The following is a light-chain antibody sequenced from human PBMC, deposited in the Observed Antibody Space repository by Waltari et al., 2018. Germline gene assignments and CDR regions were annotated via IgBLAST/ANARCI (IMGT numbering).Light chain of an antibody. CDR1: SSDVGFYDF. Sequence: QSALTQPASVSGSPGQSITISCTGTSSDVGFYDFVSWFQQHPGKAPKVMVYKVNNRPSGVFKCLSGSKSAKTAALTISGLQAEDEADYYCSSYTRRSYWVFGGGTQLTVL. J-gene: IGLJ3*02. V-gene: IGLV2-14*01. CDR2: KVN. CDR3: SSYTRRSYWV.